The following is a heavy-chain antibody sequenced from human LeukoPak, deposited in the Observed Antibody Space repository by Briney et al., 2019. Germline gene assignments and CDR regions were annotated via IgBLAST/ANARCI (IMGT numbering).Heavy chain of an antibody. CDR3: ARDLAGPPQEAFDI. V-gene: IGHV3-7*01. CDR2: IKQDGSEK. J-gene: IGHJ3*02. Sequence: GGSLRLSCAASGLTFSSYWMSWVRQAPGKGLEWVANIKQDGSEKHYVDSVTGRFTISRDNTKNLLYLQMNSLRADDTAVYYCARDLAGPPQEAFDIWGKGTMVTVSS. CDR1: GLTFSSYW.